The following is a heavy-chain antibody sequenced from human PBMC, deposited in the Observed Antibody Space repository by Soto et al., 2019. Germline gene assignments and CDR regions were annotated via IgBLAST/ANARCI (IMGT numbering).Heavy chain of an antibody. CDR3: ARAGQYYDASGYAN. Sequence: QVKLVQSGTEVKKPGASIKVSCKASGYSFATSGMIWVRQAPGQGLEWMGWISAYNGNTNYDQNLQDRVTMTTDTSTNTAYLEVRNLRSDDTAVYYCARAGQYYDASGYANWGQGTLVTVSS. D-gene: IGHD3-22*01. J-gene: IGHJ4*02. CDR1: GYSFATSG. CDR2: ISAYNGNT. V-gene: IGHV1-18*01.